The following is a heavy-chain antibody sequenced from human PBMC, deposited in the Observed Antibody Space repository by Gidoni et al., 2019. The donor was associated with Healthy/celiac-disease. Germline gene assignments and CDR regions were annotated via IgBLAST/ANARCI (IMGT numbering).Heavy chain of an antibody. CDR2: ISSSSSYI. CDR1: GFTFSSYS. CDR3: AAYDILTGSYYYGMDV. J-gene: IGHJ6*02. V-gene: IGHV3-21*01. Sequence: EVQLVESGGGLVKPGGSLRLSCAASGFTFSSYSMNWVRQAPGKGLEWVSSISSSSSYIYYADSVKGRFTISRDNAKNSLYLQMNSLRAEDTAVYYCAAYDILTGSYYYGMDVWGQGTTVTVSS. D-gene: IGHD3-9*01.